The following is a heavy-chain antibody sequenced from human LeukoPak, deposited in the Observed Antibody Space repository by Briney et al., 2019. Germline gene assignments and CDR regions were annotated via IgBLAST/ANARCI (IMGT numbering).Heavy chain of an antibody. CDR1: GFAFSSYA. CDR2: ISYDGSNK. CDR3: AREDCSSTSCYGYYFDY. V-gene: IGHV3-30-3*01. J-gene: IGHJ4*02. Sequence: GGSLRLSCAASGFAFSSYAMPWVRQAPGKGLEWVAVISYDGSNKYYADSVKGRFTISRDNSKNTLYLQMNSLRAEDTAVYYCAREDCSSTSCYGYYFDYWGQGTLVTVSS. D-gene: IGHD2-2*01.